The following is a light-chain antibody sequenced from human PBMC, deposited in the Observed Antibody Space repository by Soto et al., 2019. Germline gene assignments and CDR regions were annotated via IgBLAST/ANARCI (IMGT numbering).Light chain of an antibody. CDR3: HQYDSSPLT. CDR1: QSVSSSY. J-gene: IGKJ4*01. V-gene: IGKV3-20*01. Sequence: EIVLTQSPGTLSLSPGERATLSCRASQSVSSSYLAWYQQKPGQAPRLLIYGASSRATGIPDRFSGSGSGTEFTLPISRLEHEDFSVYYCHQYDSSPLTFGGGTKVEIK. CDR2: GAS.